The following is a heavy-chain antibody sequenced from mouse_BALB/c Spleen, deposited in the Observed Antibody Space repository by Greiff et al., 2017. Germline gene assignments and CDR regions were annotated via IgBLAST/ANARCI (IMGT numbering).Heavy chain of an antibody. CDR3: ARQDGNYAMDY. V-gene: IGHV5-9-3*01. J-gene: IGHJ4*01. CDR1: GFTFSSYA. D-gene: IGHD2-1*01. Sequence: EVNVVESGGGLVKPGGSLKLSCAASGFTFSSYAMSWVRQTPEKRLEWVATISSGGSYTYYPDSVKGRFTISRDNAKNTLYLQMSSLRSEDTAMYYCARQDGNYAMDYWGQGTSVTVSS. CDR2: ISSGGSYT.